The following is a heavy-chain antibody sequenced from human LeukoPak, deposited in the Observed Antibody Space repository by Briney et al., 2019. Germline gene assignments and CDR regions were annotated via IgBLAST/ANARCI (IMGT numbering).Heavy chain of an antibody. CDR3: ARDGVGYCTNGVCYPDY. J-gene: IGHJ4*02. CDR2: ISAYNGNT. V-gene: IGHV1-18*01. D-gene: IGHD2-8*01. Sequence: ASVKVSCKASGYTFTSCGISWVRQAPGQGLEWMGWISAYNGNTNYAQKLQGRVTMTTDTSTSTAYMELRSLRSDDTAVYYCARDGVGYCTNGVCYPDYWGQGTLVTVSS. CDR1: GYTFTSCG.